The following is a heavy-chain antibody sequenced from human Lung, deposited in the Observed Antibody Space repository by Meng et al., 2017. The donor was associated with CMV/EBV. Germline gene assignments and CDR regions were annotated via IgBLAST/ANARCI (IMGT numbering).Heavy chain of an antibody. J-gene: IGHJ6*02. CDR3: ARSYSYGWGPYYYYYGMDV. CDR1: GGSFSGYY. Sequence: SXTXSLXCAVYGGSFSGYYWSWIRQPPGKGLEWIGEINHSGSTNYNPSLKSRVTISVDTSKNQFSLKLSSVTAADTAVYYCARSYSYGWGPYYYYYGMDVWGQGTXVTCSS. D-gene: IGHD5-18*01. CDR2: INHSGST. V-gene: IGHV4-34*01.